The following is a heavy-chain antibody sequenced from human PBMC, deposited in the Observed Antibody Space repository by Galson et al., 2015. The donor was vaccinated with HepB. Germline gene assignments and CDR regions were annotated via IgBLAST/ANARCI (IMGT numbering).Heavy chain of an antibody. CDR2: INPNSGGT. D-gene: IGHD5-18*01. CDR1: GYTFTGYY. J-gene: IGHJ6*02. Sequence: SVKVSCKASGYTFTGYYMHWVRQAPGQGLEWMGWINPNSGGTNYAQKFQGWVTMTRDTSISTAYMELSRLRSDDTAVYYCARDQATAMVRGYYYYYGMDVWGQGTTVTVSS. CDR3: ARDQATAMVRGYYYYYGMDV. V-gene: IGHV1-2*04.